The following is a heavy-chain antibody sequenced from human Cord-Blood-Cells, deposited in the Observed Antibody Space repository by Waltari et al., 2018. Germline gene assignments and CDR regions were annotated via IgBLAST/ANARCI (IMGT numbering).Heavy chain of an antibody. Sequence: QVQLVQSGAEVKKPGASVKVSCKASGYTFTGYYMHWVRQAPGQGLEWMEWINPNSGGTNYAQKFQGWVTMTRDTSISTAYMELSRLRSDDTAVYYCARARADGDYYYVDYWGQGTLVTVSS. J-gene: IGHJ4*02. V-gene: IGHV1-2*04. CDR3: ARARADGDYYYVDY. CDR2: INPNSGGT. D-gene: IGHD4-17*01. CDR1: GYTFTGYY.